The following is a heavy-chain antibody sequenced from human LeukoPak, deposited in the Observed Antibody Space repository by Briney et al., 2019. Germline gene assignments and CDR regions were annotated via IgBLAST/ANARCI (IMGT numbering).Heavy chain of an antibody. CDR1: GFTFSSYS. CDR2: ISGNSSYI. CDR3: AGWDIVVVPAARAQFGWFDP. J-gene: IGHJ5*02. V-gene: IGHV3-21*01. Sequence: GGSLRLSCAASGFTFSSYSMNWVRQAPGKGLEWVSSISGNSSYIYYADSVKGRFTISRDNAKNSLYLQMNSLRVEDTAVDYCAGWDIVVVPAARAQFGWFDPWGQGTLVTVSS. D-gene: IGHD2-2*01.